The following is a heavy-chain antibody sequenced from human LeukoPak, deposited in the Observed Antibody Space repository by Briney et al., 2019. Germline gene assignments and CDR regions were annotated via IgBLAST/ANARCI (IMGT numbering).Heavy chain of an antibody. CDR1: GFSFSNYW. Sequence: GGSLRLSCAASGFSFSNYWMSWVRQAPGRGLEWVANIKRDESEKSYVDSVKGRFTISRDNGKNSLYLQMNSLRGEDTAVYYCARERRIVEKSFDYWGQGTLVTVSS. CDR3: ARERRIVEKSFDY. V-gene: IGHV3-7*03. D-gene: IGHD1-26*01. J-gene: IGHJ4*02. CDR2: IKRDESEK.